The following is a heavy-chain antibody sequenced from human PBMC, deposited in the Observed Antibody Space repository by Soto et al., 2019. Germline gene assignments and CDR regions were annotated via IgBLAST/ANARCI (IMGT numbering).Heavy chain of an antibody. V-gene: IGHV4-30-4*01. J-gene: IGHJ4*02. CDR3: ARITYYYDSNGYPFDY. D-gene: IGHD3-22*01. CDR2: IYYSGST. Sequence: PSETLSLTCTVSGGSISSGDYYWSWIRQPPGKGLEWIGYIYYSGSTYYNPSLKSRVTISVDTSKNQFSLKLSSVTAADTAVYYCARITYYYDSNGYPFDYWGQGTLVTVSS. CDR1: GGSISSGDYY.